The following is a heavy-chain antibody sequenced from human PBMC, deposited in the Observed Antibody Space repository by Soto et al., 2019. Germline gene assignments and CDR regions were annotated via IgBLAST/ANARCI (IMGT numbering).Heavy chain of an antibody. Sequence: PGGSLRLSCAASGFTFSDYYMSWIRQAPGKGLEWVSYISSSSSYTNYADSVKGRFTISRDNAKNSLYLQMNSLRAEDTAVYYCARYSGASSAGTTLLGFDYWGQGTLVTVSS. CDR2: ISSSSSYT. J-gene: IGHJ4*02. D-gene: IGHD6-19*01. V-gene: IGHV3-11*03. CDR3: ARYSGASSAGTTLLGFDY. CDR1: GFTFSDYY.